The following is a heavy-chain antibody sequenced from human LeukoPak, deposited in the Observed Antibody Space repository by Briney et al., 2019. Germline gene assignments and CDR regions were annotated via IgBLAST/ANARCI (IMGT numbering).Heavy chain of an antibody. V-gene: IGHV4-34*01. CDR3: ASQRWLQPFDY. CDR1: GSSIISYY. CDR2: INHSGST. D-gene: IGHD5-24*01. J-gene: IGHJ4*02. Sequence: KSSETLSLTCTVSGSSIISYYWSWIRQPPGKGLEWIGEINHSGSTNYNPSLKSRVTISVDTSKNQFSLKLSSVTAADTAVYYCASQRWLQPFDYWGQGTLVTVSS.